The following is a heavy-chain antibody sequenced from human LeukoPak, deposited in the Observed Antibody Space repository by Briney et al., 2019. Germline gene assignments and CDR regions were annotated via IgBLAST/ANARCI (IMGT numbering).Heavy chain of an antibody. CDR3: ARKYSSSWFNWFDP. D-gene: IGHD6-13*01. Sequence: PSETLSLTCAVYGGSFSGYYWSWIRQPPGKGLEWIGEINHSGSTNYDPSLKSRVTISVDTSKNQFSLKLSSVTAADTAVYYCARKYSSSWFNWFDPWGQGTLVTVSS. J-gene: IGHJ5*02. CDR2: INHSGST. CDR1: GGSFSGYY. V-gene: IGHV4-34*01.